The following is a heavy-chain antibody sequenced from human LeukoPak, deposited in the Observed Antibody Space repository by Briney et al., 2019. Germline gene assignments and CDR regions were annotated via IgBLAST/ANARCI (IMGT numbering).Heavy chain of an antibody. CDR2: INHSGST. CDR1: GGSIRSYY. J-gene: IGHJ4*02. CDR3: AREALITGTTSFDY. D-gene: IGHD1-20*01. V-gene: IGHV4-34*01. Sequence: SETLSLTCTVSGGSIRSYYWSWIRQPPEKGLEWIGEINHSGSTNYSPSLKSRVIISVDTPKNQVSLKLSSVTAADTAVYYCAREALITGTTSFDYWGQGTLVTVSS.